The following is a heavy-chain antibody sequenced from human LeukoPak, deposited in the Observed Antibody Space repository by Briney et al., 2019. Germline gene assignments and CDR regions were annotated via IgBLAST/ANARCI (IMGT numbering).Heavy chain of an antibody. J-gene: IGHJ3*02. CDR1: GFTFSSYE. CDR3: ARDEAGAGYAFDI. D-gene: IGHD3-10*01. V-gene: IGHV3-48*03. CDR2: ISSSGSTI. Sequence: GGSLRLSCAASGFTFSSYEMNWVRQAPGKGLEWVSYISSSGSTIYYADSVKGRFTISRDNAKNSLYLQMNSLRAEDTAVYYCARDEAGAGYAFDIWGQGTMVTVSS.